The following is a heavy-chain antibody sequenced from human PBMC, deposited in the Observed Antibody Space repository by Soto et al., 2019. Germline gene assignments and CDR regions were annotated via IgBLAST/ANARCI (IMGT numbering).Heavy chain of an antibody. D-gene: IGHD3-3*01. Sequence: GGTLRLSXAPSGFTVSSNYMSWVRQAPGKGLEWVSVIYSGGSTFYADSVKGRFTITRDNSKNRLYLQMNSLRAEDTAVYYCARVYDFWSGPVPFYGMDVWGQGTTVTVSS. J-gene: IGHJ6*02. CDR1: GFTVSSNY. V-gene: IGHV3-53*01. CDR2: IYSGGST. CDR3: ARVYDFWSGPVPFYGMDV.